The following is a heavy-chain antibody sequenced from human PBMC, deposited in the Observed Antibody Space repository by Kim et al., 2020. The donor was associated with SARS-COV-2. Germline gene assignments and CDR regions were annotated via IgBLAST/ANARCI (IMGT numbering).Heavy chain of an antibody. CDR3: ASGGWELLGLDY. D-gene: IGHD1-26*01. J-gene: IGHJ4*02. V-gene: IGHV1-69*01. Sequence: NTAPRIQGGVTIPADESTSTAYMELSSLRAEDTAVYYCASGGWELLGLDYWGQGTLVTVSS.